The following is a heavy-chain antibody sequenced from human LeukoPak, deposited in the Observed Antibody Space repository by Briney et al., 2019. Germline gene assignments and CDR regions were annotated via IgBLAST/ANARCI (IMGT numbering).Heavy chain of an antibody. J-gene: IGHJ6*03. CDR2: IKQDGSEK. V-gene: IGHV3-7*01. CDR1: GFTFSSYW. D-gene: IGHD6-13*01. Sequence: GGSLRLSCAASGFTFSSYWMGWVRQAPGKGLEWVANIKQDGSEKYYVDSVKGRFTISRDNAKNSLYLQMNSLRAEDTAVYYCARSETSSSWLHYYYYMDVWGKGTTVTVSS. CDR3: ARSETSSSWLHYYYYMDV.